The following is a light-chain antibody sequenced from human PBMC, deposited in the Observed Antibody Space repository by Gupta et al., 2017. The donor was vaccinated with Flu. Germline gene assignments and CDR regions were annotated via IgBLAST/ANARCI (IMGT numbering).Light chain of an antibody. V-gene: IGKV3-11*01. CDR2: DTS. Sequence: EIVLTQSPATLSLSPGERATLSCRASQSVNNYLAWYQQKPGQAPRLLIYDTSNRDTGIPARFSGSGFGKDLTLTISSREPEDFAVYYCHQPSCWHPYTFGHGTKLDIK. CDR1: QSVNNY. CDR3: HQPSCWHPYT. J-gene: IGKJ2*01.